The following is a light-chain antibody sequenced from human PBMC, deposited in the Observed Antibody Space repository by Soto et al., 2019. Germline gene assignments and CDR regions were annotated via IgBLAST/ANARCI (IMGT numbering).Light chain of an antibody. CDR3: QQRSSWPPT. J-gene: IGKJ5*01. CDR2: DSS. Sequence: EIVLTQSPVTLSSSPGETVTLSCRASQDIDTYLAWYQQRPGQAPRLLIYDSSERATDVPGRFSGSGSGTDFTLTISSLESDDFAVYYCQQRSSWPPTFGQGTRLDI. V-gene: IGKV3-11*01. CDR1: QDIDTY.